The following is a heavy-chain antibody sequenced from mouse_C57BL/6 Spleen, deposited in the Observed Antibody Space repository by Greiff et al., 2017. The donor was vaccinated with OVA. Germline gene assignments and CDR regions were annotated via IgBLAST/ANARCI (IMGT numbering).Heavy chain of an antibody. CDR2: IDPSDSET. Sequence: QVQLQQPGAELVRPGSSVKLSCKASGYTFTSYWMHWVKQRPIQGLEWIGNIDPSDSETHYNQKFKDKATLTVDKSSSTAYMQLSSLTSEDSAVYYCASGEYYSNYLSYWGQGTTLTVSS. J-gene: IGHJ2*01. CDR1: GYTFTSYW. D-gene: IGHD2-5*01. V-gene: IGHV1-52*01. CDR3: ASGEYYSNYLSY.